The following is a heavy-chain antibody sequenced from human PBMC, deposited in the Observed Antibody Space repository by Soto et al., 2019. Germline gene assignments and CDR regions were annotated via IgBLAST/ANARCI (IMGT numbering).Heavy chain of an antibody. CDR2: IYYRGST. CDR3: ARVVDGYNFPFDY. D-gene: IGHD5-12*01. Sequence: SETLSLTCTVSGGSISSGDYFWSWIRQPPGKGLEWIGFIYYRGSTLYNLSLKSRLTVSIDTSKNQFSLKLSSVTAADTAVYYCARVVDGYNFPFDYWGQGTLVTVSS. CDR1: GGSISSGDYF. V-gene: IGHV4-30-4*01. J-gene: IGHJ4*02.